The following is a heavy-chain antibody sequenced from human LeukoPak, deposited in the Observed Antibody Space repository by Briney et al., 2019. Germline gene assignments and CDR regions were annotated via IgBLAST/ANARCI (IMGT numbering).Heavy chain of an antibody. V-gene: IGHV4-34*01. CDR1: GGSFSGYY. D-gene: IGHD3-3*01. J-gene: IGHJ6*03. CDR3: ARGRYYDFWSGYSYYYYYMDV. Sequence: SQTLSLTCAVYGGSFSGYYWSWIRQPPGKGLEWIGEINHSGSTNYNPSLKSRVTISVDTSKNQFSLKLSSVTAADTAVYYCARGRYYDFWSGYSYYYYYMDVWGKGTTVTVSS. CDR2: INHSGST.